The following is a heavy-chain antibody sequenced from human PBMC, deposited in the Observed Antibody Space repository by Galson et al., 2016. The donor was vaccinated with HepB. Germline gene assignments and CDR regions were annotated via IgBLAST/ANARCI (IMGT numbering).Heavy chain of an antibody. D-gene: IGHD3-9*01. CDR1: GLTVYNNY. Sequence: SLRLSCAASGLTVYNNYMSWVRQAPGKGLECISLIYSGGDTVYADSVKGRFTISRDHSKNTVYLQMNSLRVEDTAVYYCARDPLSVATGTWAWGQGTQVTVSS. V-gene: IGHV3-66*01. CDR3: ARDPLSVATGTWA. CDR2: IYSGGDT. J-gene: IGHJ5*02.